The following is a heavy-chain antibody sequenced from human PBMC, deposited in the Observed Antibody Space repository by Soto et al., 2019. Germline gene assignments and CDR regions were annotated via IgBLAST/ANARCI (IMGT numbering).Heavy chain of an antibody. J-gene: IGHJ5*02. V-gene: IGHV3-21*01. D-gene: IGHD6-13*01. CDR1: GFTFSSYS. CDR2: ISSSSSYI. CDR3: ARDRIAAADNWFDP. Sequence: GGSLRLSCAASGFTFSSYSMNWVRQAPGKGLEWVSSISSSSSYIYYADSVKGRFTISRDNAKNSLYLQMNSLRAEDTAVYYCARDRIAAADNWFDPWGQGTLVTVSS.